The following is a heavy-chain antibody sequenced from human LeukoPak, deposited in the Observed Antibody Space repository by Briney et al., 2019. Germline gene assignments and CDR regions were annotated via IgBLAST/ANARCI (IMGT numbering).Heavy chain of an antibody. CDR1: GFTFSSYG. CDR2: IRYDGSNK. V-gene: IGHV3-30*02. J-gene: IGHJ3*02. D-gene: IGHD3-3*01. CDR3: AKDGLYDFWSGDDAFDI. Sequence: PEGSLRLSCAASGFTFSSYGMHWVRQAPGKGLEWVAFIRYDGSNKYYADSVKGRFTISRDDSKNTLYLQMNSLRAEDTAVYYCAKDGLYDFWSGDDAFDIWGQGTMVTVSS.